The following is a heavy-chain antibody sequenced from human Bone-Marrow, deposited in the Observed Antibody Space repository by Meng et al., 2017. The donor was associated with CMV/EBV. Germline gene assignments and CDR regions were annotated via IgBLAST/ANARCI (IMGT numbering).Heavy chain of an antibody. D-gene: IGHD3-3*01. J-gene: IGHJ4*02. CDR2: IHPYDSDS. CDR1: EYEFTNYW. Sequence: GESLKISCEASEYEFTNYWIGWVRQMPGRGLEWMGIIHPYDSDSRYSPSFQGHVTFSVDRSINTAYLQWRSLQASDTAMYYCARGGTYDFWSTYFTFPFDYWGQGSLVTVSS. V-gene: IGHV5-51*01. CDR3: ARGGTYDFWSTYFTFPFDY.